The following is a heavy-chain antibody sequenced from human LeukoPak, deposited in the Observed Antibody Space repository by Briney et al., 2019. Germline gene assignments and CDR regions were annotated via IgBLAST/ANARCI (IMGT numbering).Heavy chain of an antibody. CDR2: IYTSGST. J-gene: IGHJ4*02. V-gene: IGHV4-61*02. CDR1: GGSISSGSYY. CDR3: ASYGEYYYDSSGYYRLLDY. Sequence: SETLSLTCTVSGGSISSGSYYWSWIRQPAGKGLEWIGRIYTSGSTNYNPSLKSRVTISVDTSKNQFSLKLSSVTAADTAVYYCASYGEYYYDSSGYYRLLDYWGQGTLVTVS. D-gene: IGHD3-22*01.